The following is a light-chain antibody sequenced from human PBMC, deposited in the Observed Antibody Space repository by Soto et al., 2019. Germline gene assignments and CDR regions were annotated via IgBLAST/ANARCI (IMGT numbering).Light chain of an antibody. V-gene: IGKV1-5*03. Sequence: DIQMTQSPSTLSASVGDRVTITCRASQNINRWLAWYQQRPGKAPNLLIHKASTLEAGVPSRFSGSASGTEFTLTISSLQPDDFAAYFCLQYTVYPLTFGGGTKVEIK. J-gene: IGKJ4*01. CDR1: QNINRW. CDR2: KAS. CDR3: LQYTVYPLT.